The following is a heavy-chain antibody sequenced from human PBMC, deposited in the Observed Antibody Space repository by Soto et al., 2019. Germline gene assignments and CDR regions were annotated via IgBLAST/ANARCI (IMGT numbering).Heavy chain of an antibody. V-gene: IGHV3-23*01. CDR2: ISGSGGST. J-gene: IGHJ4*02. Sequence: PGGPLRLSCAASGFTFSSYAMSRVRQAPGKGLEGVSAISGSGGSTYYADSVKGRFTISRANSKNTLYLQMNSLRAEDTAVYYCAKDPLIPRYCSSTSCYSGAAYFAYWGQGTLVTVSS. CDR1: GFTFSSYA. D-gene: IGHD2-2*01. CDR3: AKDPLIPRYCSSTSCYSGAAYFAY.